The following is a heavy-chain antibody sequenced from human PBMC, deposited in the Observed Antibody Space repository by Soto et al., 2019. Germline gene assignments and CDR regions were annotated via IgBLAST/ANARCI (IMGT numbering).Heavy chain of an antibody. CDR1: GFTFSSYA. D-gene: IGHD3-3*01. V-gene: IGHV3-23*01. Sequence: PGGSLRLSCAASGFTFSSYAMSWVRQAPGKGLEWVSGISGSGGRIGYADSVKGRFTTSRDNAKNSLYLEMNSLKTAETALYYCAKDWGHDFWNGYFNFWGQGTPVTVSS. CDR2: ISGSGGRI. J-gene: IGHJ4*02. CDR3: AKDWGHDFWNGYFNF.